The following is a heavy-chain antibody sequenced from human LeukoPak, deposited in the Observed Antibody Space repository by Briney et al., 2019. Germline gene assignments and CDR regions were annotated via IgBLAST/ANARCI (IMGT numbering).Heavy chain of an antibody. CDR1: GGSFSGYY. CDR2: INHSGST. V-gene: IGHV4-34*01. D-gene: IGHD6-19*01. J-gene: IGHJ6*02. Sequence: KPSETLSLTCAVYGGSFSGYYWSWIRQPPGKGLEWIGEINHSGSTNYNPALKSRVTISVDTSKNQFSLKLSSVTAADTAVYYCARDSQWLVRHYYYYGMDVWGQGTTVTVSS. CDR3: ARDSQWLVRHYYYYGMDV.